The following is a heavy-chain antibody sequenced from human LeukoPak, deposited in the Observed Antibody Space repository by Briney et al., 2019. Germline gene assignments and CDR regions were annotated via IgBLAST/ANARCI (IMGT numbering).Heavy chain of an antibody. Sequence: GASVKVSCRASGGTFSSYAISWVRQAPGQGLEWMGGIIPIFGTANYAQKFQGRVTITADESTSTAYMELSSLRSEDAAVYYCARASSTKGFGELEFDYWGQGTLVTVSS. V-gene: IGHV1-69*13. D-gene: IGHD3-10*01. CDR2: IIPIFGTA. CDR1: GGTFSSYA. CDR3: ARASSTKGFGELEFDY. J-gene: IGHJ4*02.